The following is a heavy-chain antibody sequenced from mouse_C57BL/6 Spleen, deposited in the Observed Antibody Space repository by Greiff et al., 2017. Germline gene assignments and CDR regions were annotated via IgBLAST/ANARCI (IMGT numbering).Heavy chain of an antibody. CDR2: ISGGGGNT. CDR1: GFTFSSYT. J-gene: IGHJ4*01. Sequence: EVQGVESGGGLVKPGGSLKLSCAASGFTFSSYTMSWVRQTPEKRLEWVATISGGGGNTYYPDSVKGRFTISRDNAKNTLYLQMSSLRSEDTALYYCARHTPSTIGAMDYWGQGTSVTVSS. CDR3: ARHTPSTIGAMDY. D-gene: IGHD2-14*01. V-gene: IGHV5-9*01.